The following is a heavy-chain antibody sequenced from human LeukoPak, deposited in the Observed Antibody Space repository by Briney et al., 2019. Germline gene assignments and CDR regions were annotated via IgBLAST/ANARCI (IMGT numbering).Heavy chain of an antibody. J-gene: IGHJ4*02. D-gene: IGHD3-3*02. CDR2: IQSKTDGGKT. CDR1: GFIATNAW. CDR3: TTGIRGD. Sequence: GGSLRLSCAASGFIATNAWMNWVRQAPGKGLEWVGRIQSKTDGGKTDYAAPVKGRFTTSRDDSKNTLYLQMNSLKTEDTAIYYCTTGIRGDWGQGTLVTVSS. V-gene: IGHV3-15*07.